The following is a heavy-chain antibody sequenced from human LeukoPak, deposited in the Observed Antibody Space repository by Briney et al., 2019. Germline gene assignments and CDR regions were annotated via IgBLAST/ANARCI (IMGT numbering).Heavy chain of an antibody. J-gene: IGHJ3*02. CDR2: VIPIFGTA. CDR1: GGTFSSYA. D-gene: IGHD5-24*01. CDR3: ARSGWLLQLPCAFDN. Sequence: SVKVSCKASGGTFSSYAISWVRQAPGQGLEWMGGVIPIFGTANYAQKFQGRVTITADESTSTAYMELSSLRSEDTAVYYCARSGWLLQLPCAFDNWGQGTMVTVSS. V-gene: IGHV1-69*13.